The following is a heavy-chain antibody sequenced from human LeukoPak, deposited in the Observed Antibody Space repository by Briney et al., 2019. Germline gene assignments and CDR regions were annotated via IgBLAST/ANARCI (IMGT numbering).Heavy chain of an antibody. V-gene: IGHV4-39*07. CDR2: IYYSGST. CDR3: ARKTFVVEGYGMDV. CDR1: GGSISSSSYY. J-gene: IGHJ6*02. D-gene: IGHD2-21*01. Sequence: SETLSLTCTVSGGSISSSSYYWGWIRQPPGKGLEWIGSIYYSGSTYYNPSLKSRVTISVDTSKNQFSLKLSSVTAADTAVYYCARKTFVVEGYGMDVWGQGTTVTVSS.